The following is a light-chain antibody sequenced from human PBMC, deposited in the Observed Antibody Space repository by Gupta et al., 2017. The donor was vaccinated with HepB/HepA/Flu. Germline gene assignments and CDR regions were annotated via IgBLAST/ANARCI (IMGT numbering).Light chain of an antibody. J-gene: IGLJ2*01. V-gene: IGLV2-11*01. CDR3: SSYAGSYTLLV. CDR2: DVN. CDR1: NSDVGYYNY. Sequence: QSALTQPRSVSGSPGQSVTISCTGTNSDVGYYNYVSWCQQHPGKAPKLMIYDVNKRPSGVPDRFSGAKSGNTASLTISGLQAEDEADYYCSSYAGSYTLLVFGGGTKLTVL.